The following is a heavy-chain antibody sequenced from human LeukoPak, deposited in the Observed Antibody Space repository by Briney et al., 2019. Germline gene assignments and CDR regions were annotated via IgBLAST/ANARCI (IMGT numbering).Heavy chain of an antibody. Sequence: PGGSLRLSCAASGFTFSGYYMSWIRQAPGKGLEWVSYISSSSSYTNYADSVKGRFTISRDNAKNSLYLQTNSLRAEDTAVYYCARVSYGDYLGYWGQGTLVTVSS. CDR1: GFTFSGYY. CDR2: ISSSSSYT. J-gene: IGHJ4*02. V-gene: IGHV3-11*06. CDR3: ARVSYGDYLGY. D-gene: IGHD4-17*01.